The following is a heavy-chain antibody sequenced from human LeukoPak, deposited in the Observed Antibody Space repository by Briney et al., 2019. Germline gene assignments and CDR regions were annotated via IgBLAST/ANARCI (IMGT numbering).Heavy chain of an antibody. CDR2: IDISGTYI. CDR3: TRDLSATARAYDY. Sequence: PGGSLRLSCAASGFILSDYNMNCVRQAPGKGLEWVSFIDISGTYITYADSVKGRFTISRENAKNSLYLQMNSLRAEDTAVYYCTRDLSATARAYDYWGQGTLVSVSS. CDR1: GFILSDYN. V-gene: IGHV3-21*01. D-gene: IGHD1-26*01. J-gene: IGHJ4*02.